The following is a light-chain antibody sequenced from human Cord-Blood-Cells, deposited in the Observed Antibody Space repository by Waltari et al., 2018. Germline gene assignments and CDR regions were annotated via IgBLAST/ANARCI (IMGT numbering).Light chain of an antibody. CDR2: EVS. V-gene: IGLV2-8*01. Sequence: QSALTQPPSASGSPGQSVTISCPGTSSDVGGYNYVSWYQQHPGKAPKLMIYEVSKRPSGVPDRFSGSKSGNTASLTVSGLQAEDEADYYCSSYAGSTDVVFGGRTKLTVL. J-gene: IGLJ2*01. CDR3: SSYAGSTDVV. CDR1: SSDVGGYNY.